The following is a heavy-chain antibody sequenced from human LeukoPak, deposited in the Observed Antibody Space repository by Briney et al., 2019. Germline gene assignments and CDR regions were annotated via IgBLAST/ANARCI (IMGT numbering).Heavy chain of an antibody. D-gene: IGHD5-18*01. V-gene: IGHV3-73*01. J-gene: IGHJ4*02. CDR1: EFTFSSYG. Sequence: GGSLRLSCAASEFTFSSYGVHWVRQASGKGLEWVGRIRSKANNYATAYAASVKGRFTISRDDSKNTAYLQMNSLKTEDTAVYYCTSLPGDTVMVNDYWGRGTLVTVSS. CDR3: TSLPGDTVMVNDY. CDR2: IRSKANNYAT.